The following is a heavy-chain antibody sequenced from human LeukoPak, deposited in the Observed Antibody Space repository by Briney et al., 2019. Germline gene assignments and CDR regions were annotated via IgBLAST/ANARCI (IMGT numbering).Heavy chain of an antibody. V-gene: IGHV1-69*05. Sequence: SVKASCKASGGTFSSYAISWVPQAPGQGLEWMRRIIPIFGTANYAQKFQGRVTITTDESTSTAYMEVSSLRSEDTAVYYCARSPDCRGGSCYSWHFDYWGQGTLVTVSS. D-gene: IGHD2-15*01. CDR3: ARSPDCRGGSCYSWHFDY. J-gene: IGHJ4*02. CDR1: GGTFSSYA. CDR2: IIPIFGTA.